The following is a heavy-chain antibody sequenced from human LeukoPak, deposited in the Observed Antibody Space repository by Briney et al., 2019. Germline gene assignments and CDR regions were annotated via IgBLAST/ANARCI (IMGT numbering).Heavy chain of an antibody. J-gene: IGHJ4*02. CDR1: GFTFSNAW. V-gene: IGHV3-15*01. CDR3: TTEGELWLSFDY. D-gene: IGHD3-16*01. Sequence: GGSLRLSCAASGFTFSNAWMSWVRQAPGKGLEWVGRIKSKTDGGTTDCAALVKGRFTISRDDSKNTLYLQMNSLKTEDTAVYYCTTEGELWLSFDYWGQGTLVTVSS. CDR2: IKSKTDGGTT.